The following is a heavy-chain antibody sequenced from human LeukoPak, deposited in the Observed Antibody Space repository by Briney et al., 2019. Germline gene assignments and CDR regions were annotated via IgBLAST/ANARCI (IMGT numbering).Heavy chain of an antibody. J-gene: IGHJ6*03. Sequence: ASVKVSCKASGYTFTGYYMHWVRQAPGQGLEWMGWINPNSGGTNYAQKFQGRVTMTRDTSISTAYMELSRLRSDDTAVYYCARDGTPGVVAATRYYYYMDVWGKGTTVTVSS. CDR3: ARDGTPGVVAATRYYYYMDV. CDR2: INPNSGGT. D-gene: IGHD2-15*01. CDR1: GYTFTGYY. V-gene: IGHV1-2*02.